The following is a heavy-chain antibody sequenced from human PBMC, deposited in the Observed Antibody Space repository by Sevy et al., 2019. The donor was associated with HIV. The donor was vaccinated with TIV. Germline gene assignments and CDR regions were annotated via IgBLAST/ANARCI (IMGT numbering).Heavy chain of an antibody. CDR3: ARDYIGGSRGGEGFDP. Sequence: SQTLSLTCGISGDSVSSNGVAWNWIRQSPSRGLEWLGRTYYTSRWSSDYAASVKTRITINPDTSKNQFSLQLNPVTPEDTAVYYCARDYIGGSRGGEGFDPWGQGTLVTVSS. D-gene: IGHD1-26*01. CDR1: GDSVSSNGVA. V-gene: IGHV6-1*01. J-gene: IGHJ5*02. CDR2: TYYTSRWSS.